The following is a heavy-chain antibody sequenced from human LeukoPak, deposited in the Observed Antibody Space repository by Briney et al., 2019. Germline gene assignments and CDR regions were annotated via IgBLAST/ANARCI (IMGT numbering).Heavy chain of an antibody. CDR2: INPNSGGT. J-gene: IGHJ4*02. CDR3: ARANSGLGYCSSTSCYTGLVYDY. Sequence: GASVKVSCKASGYTFTGYYMHWVRQAPGQGLEWMGWINPNSGGTKHAQKFQGRVTMTRDTSISTAYMELSRLRSDDTAVYYCARANSGLGYCSSTSCYTGLVYDYWGQGTLVTVSS. D-gene: IGHD2-2*02. V-gene: IGHV1-2*02. CDR1: GYTFTGYY.